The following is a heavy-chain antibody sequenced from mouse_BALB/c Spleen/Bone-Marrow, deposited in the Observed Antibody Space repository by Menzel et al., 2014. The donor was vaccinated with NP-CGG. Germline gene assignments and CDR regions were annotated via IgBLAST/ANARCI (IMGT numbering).Heavy chain of an antibody. CDR3: NEGYGNYGY. CDR1: GFNIKVYY. D-gene: IGHD2-10*02. V-gene: IGHV14-4*02. CDR2: IDPENGNT. Sequence: VQLQQSGAELVRSGASVKLSCTASGFNIKVYYMHWVKQRPEQGLEWIGWIDPENGNTEYAPKFQGKATMTADTSSNTAYLQLSSLTSEDTAVYYCNEGYGNYGYWGQGTTLTVSS. J-gene: IGHJ2*01.